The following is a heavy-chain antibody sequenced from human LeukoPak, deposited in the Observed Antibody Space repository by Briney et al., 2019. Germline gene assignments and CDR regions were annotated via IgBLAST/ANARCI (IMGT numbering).Heavy chain of an antibody. CDR1: GGSISSYY. CDR2: IYTSGST. CDR3: ARYSASGAYFGD. J-gene: IGHJ4*02. Sequence: SETLSLTCTVSGGSISSYYWSWIRQPAGKGLEWIGRIYTSGSTDCNPSLKSRVTMSVDTSKNQFSLKLSSVTAADTAVYYCARYSASGAYFGDWGQGTLVTVSS. V-gene: IGHV4-4*07. D-gene: IGHD1-26*01.